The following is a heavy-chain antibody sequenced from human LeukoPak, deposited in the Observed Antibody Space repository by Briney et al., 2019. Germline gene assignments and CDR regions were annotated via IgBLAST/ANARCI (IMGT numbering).Heavy chain of an antibody. CDR2: ISGSGGST. CDR1: GFTFSSYA. V-gene: IGHV3-23*01. D-gene: IGHD2-21*02. J-gene: IGHJ4*02. CDR3: ARDPSYCGGDCSFADY. Sequence: PGGSLRLSCAASGFTFSSYAMSWVRQAPGKGLEWVSAISGSGGSTYYADSVKGRFTISRDNSKNTLYLQMNSLRAEDTAVYYCARDPSYCGGDCSFADYWGQGTLVTVSS.